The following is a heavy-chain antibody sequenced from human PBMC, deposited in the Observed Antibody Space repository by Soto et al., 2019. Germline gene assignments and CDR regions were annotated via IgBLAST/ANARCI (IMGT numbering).Heavy chain of an antibody. CDR1: GYSFTSYW. V-gene: IGHV5-51*01. CDR2: IYPGDSDT. J-gene: IGHJ5*02. D-gene: IGHD3-3*01. Sequence: GESLKISCKGSGYSFTSYWIGWVRQMPGKGLEWMGIIYPGDSDTRYSPSFQGQVTISADKSISTAYLQWSSLKASDTAMYYCARLGRFFEWSHSWNDRGWFDPWGQGTLVTVSS. CDR3: ARLGRFFEWSHSWNDRGWFDP.